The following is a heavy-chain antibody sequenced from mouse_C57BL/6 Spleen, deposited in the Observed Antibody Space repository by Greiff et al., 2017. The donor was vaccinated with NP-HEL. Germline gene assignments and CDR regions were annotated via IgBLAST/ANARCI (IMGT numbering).Heavy chain of an antibody. CDR3: ARNHYYGSSLFAY. CDR2: IDPSDSET. V-gene: IGHV1-52*01. CDR1: GYTFTSYW. J-gene: IGHJ3*01. D-gene: IGHD1-1*01. Sequence: QVQLQQPGAELVRPGSSVKLSCKASGYTFTSYWMHWVKQRPIQGLEWIGNIDPSDSETHYNQKFKDKATLTVDKSSSTAYMQRSSLTSEDSAVYYCARNHYYGSSLFAYWGQGTLVTVSA.